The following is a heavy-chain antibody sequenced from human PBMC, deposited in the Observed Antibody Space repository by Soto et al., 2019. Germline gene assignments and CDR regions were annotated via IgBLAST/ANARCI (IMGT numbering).Heavy chain of an antibody. J-gene: IGHJ4*02. CDR3: ARRLYDTSGYRYFDF. CDR2: IFPDDSET. D-gene: IGHD3-22*01. CDR1: GYNFSSYW. V-gene: IGHV5-51*01. Sequence: GESLKISCKASGYNFSSYWIGWVRQIPGKGLEWMGIIFPDDSETRYSPSFQGKVSISVDKSITTAYLQWSSLKASDTAMYYCARRLYDTSGYRYFDFWGQGTLVTVSS.